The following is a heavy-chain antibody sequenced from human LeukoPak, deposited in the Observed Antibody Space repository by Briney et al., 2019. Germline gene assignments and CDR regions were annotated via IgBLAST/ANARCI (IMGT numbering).Heavy chain of an antibody. V-gene: IGHV4-39*01. J-gene: IGHJ4*02. CDR1: GGSISSSSYY. D-gene: IGHD3-10*01. CDR3: ASWLDYGSGSYYNN. CDR2: IYHSGST. Sequence: KPSETLSLTCTVSGGSISSSSYYWGWIRQPPGKGLEWIGNIYHSGSTYYNPSLKGRVAISVDTSKNQFSLKLSSVTAADTAVYYCASWLDYGSGSYYNNWGQGTLVTVSS.